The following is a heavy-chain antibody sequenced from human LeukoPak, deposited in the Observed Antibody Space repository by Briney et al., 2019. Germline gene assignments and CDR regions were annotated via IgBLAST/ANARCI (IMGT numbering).Heavy chain of an antibody. CDR3: ARQWYEDTAMVDY. CDR2: IYPGDSDT. CDR1: GYSFTSYW. D-gene: IGHD5-18*01. J-gene: IGHJ4*02. V-gene: IGHV5-51*01. Sequence: GESLMISCEGSGYSFTSYWIAWVRQMPGKGLEWMGIIYPGDSDTRYSPSFQGQVTISADKFISTAYLQWRSLKASDTAMYYCARQWYEDTAMVDYWGQGTLVTVSS.